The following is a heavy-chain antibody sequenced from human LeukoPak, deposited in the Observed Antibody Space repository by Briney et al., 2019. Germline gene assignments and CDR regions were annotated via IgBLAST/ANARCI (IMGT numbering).Heavy chain of an antibody. Sequence: GGSLRLSCASSGFTFNSYAMTWVRQAPGKGLEWVSSITGGGDTTYYADSVRGRFTISRDNSKDTLSLQINSLRAEDTAVYYCAKERSEVVVAATNYWGQGTLVTVSS. CDR3: AKERSEVVVAATNY. CDR2: ITGGGDTT. V-gene: IGHV3-23*01. J-gene: IGHJ4*02. CDR1: GFTFNSYA. D-gene: IGHD2-15*01.